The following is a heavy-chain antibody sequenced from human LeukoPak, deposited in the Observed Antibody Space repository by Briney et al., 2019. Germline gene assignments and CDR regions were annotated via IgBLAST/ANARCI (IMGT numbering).Heavy chain of an antibody. CDR2: INHSGST. CDR1: GGSFSGYY. J-gene: IGHJ4*02. CDR3: ARDFYHDY. V-gene: IGHV4-34*01. Sequence: SETLSLTCAVYGGSFSGYYLSWIRQPPGKGLEWIGEINHSGSTNYNPSLKSRVTISVDTSKNQFSLKLTSVTAADTAVYYCARDFYHDYWGQGTLVTVSS. D-gene: IGHD3-3*01.